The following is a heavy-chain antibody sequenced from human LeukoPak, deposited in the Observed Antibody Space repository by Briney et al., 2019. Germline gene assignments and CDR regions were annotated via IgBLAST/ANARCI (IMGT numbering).Heavy chain of an antibody. J-gene: IGHJ4*02. D-gene: IGHD3-10*01. V-gene: IGHV3-20*04. Sequence: GGSLRLSCAASGFTFDDDAMSWVRQAPGKGLEWVSGINWNGGSTGYADSVKGRFTISRDNSKKSLYLQMNSLRAEDTALYYCARVGSYSFGDSFDYWGQGTRVTVSS. CDR1: GFTFDDDA. CDR3: ARVGSYSFGDSFDY. CDR2: INWNGGST.